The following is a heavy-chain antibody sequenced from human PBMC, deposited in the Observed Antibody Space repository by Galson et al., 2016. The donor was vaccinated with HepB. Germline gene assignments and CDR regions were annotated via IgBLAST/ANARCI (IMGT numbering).Heavy chain of an antibody. J-gene: IGHJ4*02. CDR1: GYTFTHHW. V-gene: IGHV5-51*01. CDR2: VYPHDSDV. Sequence: QSGAEVKKPGESLEISCKASGYTFTHHWIGWVRQMPGKGLEWMGVVYPHDSDVRYRPSFLGQVSISIDKSINTAYLRFNSLRASDTAVYYCARVASGVFFQIDFWGQGSLVTVSS. D-gene: IGHD3-3*01. CDR3: ARVASGVFFQIDF.